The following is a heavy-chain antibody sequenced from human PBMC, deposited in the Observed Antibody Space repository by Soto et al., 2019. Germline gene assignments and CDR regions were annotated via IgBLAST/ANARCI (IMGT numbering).Heavy chain of an antibody. V-gene: IGHV3-7*03. CDR1: GFTFSSYW. CDR3: ARDHWVALHDY. D-gene: IGHD2-15*01. Sequence: GGSLRLSCAASGFTFSSYWMSWVRQAPGKGLEWVANIKQDGSEKYYVDSVKGRFTISRDNAKNSLNLQMNSLRAEDTAVYYCARDHWVALHDYWGQGTLVTVSS. CDR2: IKQDGSEK. J-gene: IGHJ4*02.